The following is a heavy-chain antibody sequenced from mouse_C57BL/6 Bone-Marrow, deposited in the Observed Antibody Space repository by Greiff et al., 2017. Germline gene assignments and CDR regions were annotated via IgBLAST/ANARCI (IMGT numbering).Heavy chain of an antibody. CDR3: ARAYYSNPYAMDY. J-gene: IGHJ4*01. CDR1: GFTFSSYA. CDR2: ISDGGSYT. V-gene: IGHV5-4*03. Sequence: EVKLMESGEGLVKPGGSLKLSCAASGFTFSSYAMSWVRQTPEKRLEWVATISDGGSYTYYPDNVKGRFTISRDNAKNNLYLQMSHLKSEDTAMXYCARAYYSNPYAMDYWGQGTSVTVSS. D-gene: IGHD2-5*01.